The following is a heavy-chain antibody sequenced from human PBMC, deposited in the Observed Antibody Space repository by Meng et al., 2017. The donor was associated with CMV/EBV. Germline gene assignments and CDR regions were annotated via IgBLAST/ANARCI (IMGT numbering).Heavy chain of an antibody. J-gene: IGHJ4*02. CDR1: RSFSGYD. Sequence: RSFSGYDWSWIRQPPGKGLEWSGEINHSESTNYNQSLKSRVTISVDTSKNQFSLKLSSVTAADTAVYYCASLNYCSSTSCSRRFDYWGQGTLVTVSS. CDR2: INHSEST. V-gene: IGHV4-34*01. CDR3: ASLNYCSSTSCSRRFDY. D-gene: IGHD2-2*01.